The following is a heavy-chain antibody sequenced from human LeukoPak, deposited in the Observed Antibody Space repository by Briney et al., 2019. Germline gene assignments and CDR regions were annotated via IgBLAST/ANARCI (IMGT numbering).Heavy chain of an antibody. CDR2: IWYDGSNK. J-gene: IGHJ4*02. D-gene: IGHD6-13*01. Sequence: QPGRSLRLSCAASGFTFSSYGMHWVRQAPGKGLKGVAVIWYDGSNKYYADSVKGRFTISRDNSKNTLYLQMNSLRAEDTAVYYCARDSRLIAAAGYFDYWGQGTLVTVSS. V-gene: IGHV3-33*01. CDR1: GFTFSSYG. CDR3: ARDSRLIAAAGYFDY.